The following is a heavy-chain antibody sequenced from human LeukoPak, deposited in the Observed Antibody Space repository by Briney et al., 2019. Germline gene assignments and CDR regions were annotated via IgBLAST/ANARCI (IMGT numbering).Heavy chain of an antibody. Sequence: GGSLRLSCVASGFTFSNYWMHWVRQPPGKGLVWVSRISPDGSTTGYADSVKGRFTASRDNARNTLYLQINSLRAEDSAVYYCTRDRTTITLFELWGQGTLVTVSS. V-gene: IGHV3-74*01. D-gene: IGHD4-11*01. CDR1: GFTFSNYW. J-gene: IGHJ4*02. CDR2: ISPDGSTT. CDR3: TRDRTTITLFEL.